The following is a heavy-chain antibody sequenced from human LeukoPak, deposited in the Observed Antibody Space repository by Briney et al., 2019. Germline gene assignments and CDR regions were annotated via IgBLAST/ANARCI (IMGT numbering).Heavy chain of an antibody. J-gene: IGHJ6*02. Sequence: IPSETLSLTCAVYGGSFSGYYWSWIRQPPGKGLEWIGEINHSGSTNYNPSLKSRVTISVDTSKNQFSLKLSSVTAADTAVYYCARGLGYCSGGSCYSVGYYYYGMDVWGQGTTVTVSS. D-gene: IGHD2-15*01. CDR1: GGSFSGYY. CDR3: ARGLGYCSGGSCYSVGYYYYGMDV. CDR2: INHSGST. V-gene: IGHV4-34*01.